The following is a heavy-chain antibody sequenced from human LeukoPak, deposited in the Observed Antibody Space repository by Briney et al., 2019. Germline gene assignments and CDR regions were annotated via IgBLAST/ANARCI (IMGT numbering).Heavy chain of an antibody. D-gene: IGHD3-3*01. CDR2: MNPNSCNT. Sequence: ASVKVSCKASGYTFTSYDINWVRQATGQGLEWMGWMNPNSCNTGYAQKFQGRVTMTRNTSISTAYMELSSLRSEETAVYYCARKKPRYYDFWSGYSVDFDYWGQGTLVTVSS. CDR1: GYTFTSYD. J-gene: IGHJ4*02. CDR3: ARKKPRYYDFWSGYSVDFDY. V-gene: IGHV1-8*01.